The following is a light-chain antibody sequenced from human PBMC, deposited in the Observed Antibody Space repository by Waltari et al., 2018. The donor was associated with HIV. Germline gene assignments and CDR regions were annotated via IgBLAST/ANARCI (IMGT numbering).Light chain of an antibody. CDR2: EVS. Sequence: QSALTQPASVSGSPGQSITIYCTGTSSDVGRYNYVSWYQQQPGKAPKLVIYEVSNRPSGVFHRFSGSKSGNTASLTISGLQAEDEADYYCSSYTSSSTVVFGGGTKLTVL. CDR3: SSYTSSSTVV. CDR1: SSDVGRYNY. V-gene: IGLV2-14*01. J-gene: IGLJ2*01.